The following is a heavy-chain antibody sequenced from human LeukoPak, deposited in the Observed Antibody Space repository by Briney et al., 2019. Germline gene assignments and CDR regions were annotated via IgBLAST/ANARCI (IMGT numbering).Heavy chain of an antibody. CDR1: GFTFSSYG. J-gene: IGHJ3*02. Sequence: GGSLRLSCAASGFTFSSYGMHWVRQAPGKGLEWVAFIRYDGSNKYYADSVKGRFTISRDNSKNTLYLQMNSLRAEDTAVYYCAKDHLWFGGLLLIDAFDIWGQGTMVTVSS. CDR3: AKDHLWFGGLLLIDAFDI. D-gene: IGHD3-10*01. V-gene: IGHV3-30*02. CDR2: IRYDGSNK.